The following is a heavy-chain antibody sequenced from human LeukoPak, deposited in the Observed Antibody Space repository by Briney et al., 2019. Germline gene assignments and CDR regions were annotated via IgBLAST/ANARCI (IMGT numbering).Heavy chain of an antibody. V-gene: IGHV3-23*01. CDR1: GFTFNNYA. D-gene: IGHD6-19*01. CDR2: ISGSGDST. Sequence: GGSLRLSCTVSGFTFNNYAMAWVRQAPGKGLEWVSGISGSGDSTYYADSVKGRFTISRDNSKNTLYLQMNSLRAEDTAVYYCARRSGIAVAGAFDYWGQGTLVTVSS. J-gene: IGHJ4*02. CDR3: ARRSGIAVAGAFDY.